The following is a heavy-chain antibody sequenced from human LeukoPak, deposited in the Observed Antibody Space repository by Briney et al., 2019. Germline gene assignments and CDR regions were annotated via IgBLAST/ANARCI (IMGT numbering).Heavy chain of an antibody. J-gene: IGHJ6*02. CDR2: ISYDGSNK. V-gene: IGHV3-30*04. CDR3: ARDFAYYYYGMDV. CDR1: GFTFSSYA. Sequence: GGSLRLSCAASGFTFSSYAMHWVRQAPGKGLEWVAVISYDGSNKYYADSVKGRFTISRDNSKNTLYLQMNSLRAEDTAVYYCARDFAYYYYGMDVWGQGTTVTVSS. D-gene: IGHD3-3*01.